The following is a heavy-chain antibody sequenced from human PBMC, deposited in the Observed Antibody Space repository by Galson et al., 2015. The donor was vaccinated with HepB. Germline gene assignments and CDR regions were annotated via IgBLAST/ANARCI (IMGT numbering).Heavy chain of an antibody. CDR3: ARDPEIRSIAAPHSGGDAFDI. V-gene: IGHV1-69*13. CDR2: IIPIFGTA. Sequence: SVKVSCKASGGTFSSYAISWVRQAPGQGLEWMGGIIPIFGTANYAQKFQGRVTITADESTSTAYMELSSLRSEDTAVYYCARDPEIRSIAAPHSGGDAFDIWGQGTMVTVSS. D-gene: IGHD6-6*01. CDR1: GGTFSSYA. J-gene: IGHJ3*02.